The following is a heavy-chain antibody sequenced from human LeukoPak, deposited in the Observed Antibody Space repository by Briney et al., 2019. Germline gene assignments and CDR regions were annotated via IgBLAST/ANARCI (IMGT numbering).Heavy chain of an antibody. J-gene: IGHJ4*02. CDR1: GFTFSSYS. Sequence: GGSLRLSCAASGFTFSSYSMNWVRQAPGKGLEWVSYISSSNNAIYYADSVKGRFTISRDNAKNSLYLQINSLRAEDTAVYYCARGYYGSGSYWAYFDYWGQGTLVTVSS. CDR2: ISSSNNAI. D-gene: IGHD3-10*01. V-gene: IGHV3-48*01. CDR3: ARGYYGSGSYWAYFDY.